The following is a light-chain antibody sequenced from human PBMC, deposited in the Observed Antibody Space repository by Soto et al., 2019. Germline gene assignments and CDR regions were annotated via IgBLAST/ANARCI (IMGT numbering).Light chain of an antibody. V-gene: IGLV1-51*01. J-gene: IGLJ1*01. CDR1: CSNIKGNS. CDR2: DDN. CDR3: GSWDSSLSAYV. Sequence: QTVLTLPRSLSAAPGQKVTSSSSASCSNIKGNSVSRYQQLPGAAPKLLFYDDNRRPSGIPDRFSGSKSAQSATLGITGFQTGDEADYYCGSWDSSLSAYVFGTGTKVTVL.